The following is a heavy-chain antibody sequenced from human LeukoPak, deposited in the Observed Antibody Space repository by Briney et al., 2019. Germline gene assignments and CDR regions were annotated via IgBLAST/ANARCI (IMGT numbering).Heavy chain of an antibody. V-gene: IGHV3-21*01. CDR1: GFTFSSYS. CDR2: ISSSSSYI. J-gene: IGHJ4*02. CDR3: ARDSGFGELLVGTFDY. Sequence: AGGSLRLSRAASGFTFSSYSMNWVRQAPGKGPEWVSSISSSSSYIYYADSVKGRFTISRDNAKNSLYLQMNSLRAEDTAVYYCARDSGFGELLVGTFDYWGQGTLVTVSS. D-gene: IGHD3-10*01.